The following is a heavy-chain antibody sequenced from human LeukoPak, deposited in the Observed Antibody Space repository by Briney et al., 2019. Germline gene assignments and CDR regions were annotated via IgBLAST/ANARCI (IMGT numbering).Heavy chain of an antibody. CDR3: AREVISTPSYFDY. D-gene: IGHD2-2*01. CDR1: GFTVSSSF. V-gene: IGHV3-53*01. J-gene: IGHJ4*02. CDR2: IHRDDKT. Sequence: PGGSLRLSCAASGFTVSSSFIYWVRRAPGKGLEWVSFIHRDDKTYYADSVKGRFTMSRDSSKNTLYLQMNSLGADDTAVYYCAREVISTPSYFDYSGQGILVTVSS.